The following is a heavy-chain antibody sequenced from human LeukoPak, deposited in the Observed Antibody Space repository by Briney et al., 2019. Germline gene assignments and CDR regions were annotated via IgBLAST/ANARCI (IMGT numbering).Heavy chain of an antibody. D-gene: IGHD2-15*01. CDR1: GYTFTSDY. CDR3: GVVEYDY. J-gene: IGHJ4*02. CDR2: INPSGGST. V-gene: IGHV1-46*01. Sequence: ASVKVSCKASGYTFTSDYIHWVRQAPGQGLEWMGIINPSGGSTSHAQKFQGRVTMTRDMSTSTVYMELSSLRSGDTAVYYCGVVEYDYWGQGTLVTVSS.